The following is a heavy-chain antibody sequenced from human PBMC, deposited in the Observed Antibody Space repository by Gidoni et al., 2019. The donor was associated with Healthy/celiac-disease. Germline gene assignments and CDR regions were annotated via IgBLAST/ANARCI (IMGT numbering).Heavy chain of an antibody. V-gene: IGHV4-59*08. Sequence: QVQLQESGPGLVKPSETLSLTCTVSGGSISRYYWSWIRQPPGKGLEWIGYIYYSGSTNYNPSLKSRFTISVDTSKNQFSLKLSSVTAADTAVYYCARYVVVVAATPLPWFDPWGQGTLVTVSS. J-gene: IGHJ5*02. CDR2: IYYSGST. CDR3: ARYVVVVAATPLPWFDP. CDR1: GGSISRYY. D-gene: IGHD2-15*01.